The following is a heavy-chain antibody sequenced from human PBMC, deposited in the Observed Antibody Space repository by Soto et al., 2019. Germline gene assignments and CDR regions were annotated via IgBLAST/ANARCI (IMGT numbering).Heavy chain of an antibody. V-gene: IGHV4-34*01. CDR2: INHSGST. CDR3: ARGYCSGGSCSPFDP. CDR1: VGSFVVSS. J-gene: IGHJ5*02. D-gene: IGHD2-15*01. Sequence: LQRGGQGRLKPSETLPLTGAFFVGSFVVSSWGWFRSPPGRGLGWIGEINHSGSTNYNPSLKSRVTISVDTSKNQFSLKLSSVTAADTAVYYCARGYCSGGSCSPFDPWGQGTLVTVSS.